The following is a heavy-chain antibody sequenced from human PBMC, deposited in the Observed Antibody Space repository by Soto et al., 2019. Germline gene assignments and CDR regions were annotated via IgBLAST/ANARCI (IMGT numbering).Heavy chain of an antibody. J-gene: IGHJ6*02. V-gene: IGHV4-59*01. CDR3: ARWAYDYVCGRTPKGYYYGMDV. CDR1: GGSISSYY. D-gene: IGHD3-16*01. Sequence: PSESLSLTCTVSGGSISSYYGSWVQQPPGKGLEWIGYIYYSGSTNYNPSLKSRVTISVDTSKNQFSLKLSSVTAADTAVYYCARWAYDYVCGRTPKGYYYGMDVWGQGTTVTVSS. CDR2: IYYSGST.